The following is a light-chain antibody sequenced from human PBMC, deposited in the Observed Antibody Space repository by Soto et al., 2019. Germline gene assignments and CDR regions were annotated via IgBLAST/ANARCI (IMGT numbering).Light chain of an antibody. Sequence: QSVLTQPPSLSAAPGQRVTISCSGSTSNIGNNYVSWYQQLPGSAPKLLIYDNTKRPSGIPARFSGSRSGTSATLGITGLQTGDEADYYCGTWDTSLSAGVFGGGTKLTVL. J-gene: IGLJ3*02. CDR2: DNT. CDR1: TSNIGNNY. V-gene: IGLV1-51*01. CDR3: GTWDTSLSAGV.